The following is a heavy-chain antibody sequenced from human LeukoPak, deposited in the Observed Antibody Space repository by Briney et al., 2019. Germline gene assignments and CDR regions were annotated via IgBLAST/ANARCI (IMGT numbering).Heavy chain of an antibody. CDR1: GFTFSSYW. J-gene: IGHJ4*02. CDR2: IASDGSST. V-gene: IGHV3-74*01. Sequence: GGSLRLSCAASGFTFSSYWMNWVRQAPGKGLVWVSRIASDGSSTTYADSMKGRFSISRDNAKNTLYLQMNSLRVEDTAVYYCARGRPHGNDYWGQGTLVTVSS. D-gene: IGHD4-23*01. CDR3: ARGRPHGNDY.